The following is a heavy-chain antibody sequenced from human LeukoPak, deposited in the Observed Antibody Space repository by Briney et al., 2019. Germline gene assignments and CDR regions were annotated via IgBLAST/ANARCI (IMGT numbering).Heavy chain of an antibody. J-gene: IGHJ4*02. V-gene: IGHV3-7*01. CDR3: ARVATYSSFDY. CDR2: IKQDGSEK. Sequence: GGSLRLSCAASGFTFNTYAMSWVRQAPGKGLEWVANIKQDGSEKYYVDSVKGRFTISRDNAKNSLYLQMNSLRAEDTAVYYCARVATYSSFDYWGQGTLVTVSS. D-gene: IGHD6-13*01. CDR1: GFTFNTYA.